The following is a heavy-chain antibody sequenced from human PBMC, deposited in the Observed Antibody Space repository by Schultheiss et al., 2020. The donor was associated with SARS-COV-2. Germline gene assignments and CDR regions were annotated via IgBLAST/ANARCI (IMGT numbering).Heavy chain of an antibody. V-gene: IGHV3-23*01. Sequence: GGSLRLSCAASGFTFSTYGMGWVRQPPGKGLEWVSFINAGGGGTYYADSVKGRFTISRDNSKDTLSLLLNSLRVEDTAVYYCAKGAVGVAAIDYWGQGTLVIVAS. CDR1: GFTFSTYG. CDR3: AKGAVGVAAIDY. J-gene: IGHJ4*02. D-gene: IGHD6-19*01. CDR2: INAGGGGT.